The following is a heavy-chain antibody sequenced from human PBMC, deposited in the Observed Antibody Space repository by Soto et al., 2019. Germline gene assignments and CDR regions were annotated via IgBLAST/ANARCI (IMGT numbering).Heavy chain of an antibody. CDR1: GGTFSSYA. Sequence: QVQLVQSGAEVKKPGSSVKVSCKAAGGTFSSYAISWVRQAPGQGLEWMGGIIPIFGTANYAQKFQGRVTITAXAXXXPXXMELSGLRSEDTAVYYCAREGVYSGFDRRQYYFDYWGQGTLVTVSS. CDR2: IIPIFGTA. D-gene: IGHD5-12*01. J-gene: IGHJ4*02. V-gene: IGHV1-69*12. CDR3: AREGVYSGFDRRQYYFDY.